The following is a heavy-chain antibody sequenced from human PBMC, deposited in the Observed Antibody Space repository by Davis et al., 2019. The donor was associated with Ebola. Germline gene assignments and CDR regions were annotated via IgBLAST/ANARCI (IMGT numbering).Heavy chain of an antibody. CDR3: ARSEAIAVAGRGAFDI. CDR1: GGSISSYY. V-gene: IGHV4-59*01. Sequence: PSETLSLTCTVSGGSISSYYWSWIRQPPGKGLEWIGYIYYSGSTNYNPSLKSRVTISVDTSKNQFSLKLSSVTAADTAVYYCARSEAIAVAGRGAFDIWGQGTMVTVSS. J-gene: IGHJ3*02. D-gene: IGHD6-19*01. CDR2: IYYSGST.